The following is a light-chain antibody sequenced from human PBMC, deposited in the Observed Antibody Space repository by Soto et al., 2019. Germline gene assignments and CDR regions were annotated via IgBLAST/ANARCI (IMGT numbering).Light chain of an antibody. V-gene: IGLV2-8*01. J-gene: IGLJ2*01. Sequence: QSALTQPPSASGSPGQSVTISCTGTSSDVGGYNYVSWYQQHPGKAPKLMIYEVSKRPSGVPDRFSGSKSGNTASLTVSGLQAEDEADYYCSSYASSNISVVFGGGTKLTVL. CDR1: SSDVGGYNY. CDR3: SSYASSNISVV. CDR2: EVS.